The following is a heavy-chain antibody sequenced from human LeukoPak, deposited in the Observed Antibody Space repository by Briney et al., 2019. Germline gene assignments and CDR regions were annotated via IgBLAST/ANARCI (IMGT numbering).Heavy chain of an antibody. D-gene: IGHD1-26*01. CDR1: GYTFTSYY. Sequence: ASVKVSCKASGYTFTSYYMHWVRQAPGQGLEWMGWMNPNSGNTGYAQKFQGRVTMTRNTSISTAYMELSSLRSEDTAVYYCARSLVGATLLDFWGQGTLVTVSS. V-gene: IGHV1-8*02. CDR2: MNPNSGNT. J-gene: IGHJ4*02. CDR3: ARSLVGATLLDF.